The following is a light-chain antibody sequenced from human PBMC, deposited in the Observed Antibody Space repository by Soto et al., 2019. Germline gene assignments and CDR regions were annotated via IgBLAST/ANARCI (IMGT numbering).Light chain of an antibody. CDR3: QQLTDWPPQWT. V-gene: IGKV3-11*01. J-gene: IGKJ1*01. CDR1: QSISSY. Sequence: EVVLTQSPDTLSLPPGERATLSCRASQSISSYLAWYQQKPGQAPRLLIYDASSRATGIPARFSGSGPGTDFTLTISSREPEDFAVYYCQQLTDWPPQWTFGQGTKVEIK. CDR2: DAS.